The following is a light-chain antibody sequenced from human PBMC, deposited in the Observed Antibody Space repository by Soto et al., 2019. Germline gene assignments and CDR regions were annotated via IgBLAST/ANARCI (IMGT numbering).Light chain of an antibody. CDR2: GAS. CDR1: QSVSSSY. CDR3: QQYNNWPLT. Sequence: EIVLTHSPGTLSLSPGERATLSCRASQSVSSSYLAWYQQKPGQAPRLLIYGASTRATGIPERFSGSGSGTEFTLTISSLQSEDFAVYYCQQYNNWPLTFGGGTKVDIK. V-gene: IGKV3D-15*01. J-gene: IGKJ4*01.